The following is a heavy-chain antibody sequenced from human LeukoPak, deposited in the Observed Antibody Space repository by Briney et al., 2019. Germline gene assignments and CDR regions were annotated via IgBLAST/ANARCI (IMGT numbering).Heavy chain of an antibody. V-gene: IGHV3-30*18. D-gene: IGHD3-22*01. Sequence: GGSLRLSCAASGFTFSSYGMHWVRQAPGKGLEWVAVISSDGGNKYYADSVKGRFTISRDNSKNTLYLQMNSLRAEDTAVYYCANENCYESSAYTDYWGQGTLVTVSS. CDR3: ANENCYESSAYTDY. CDR1: GFTFSSYG. CDR2: ISSDGGNK. J-gene: IGHJ4*02.